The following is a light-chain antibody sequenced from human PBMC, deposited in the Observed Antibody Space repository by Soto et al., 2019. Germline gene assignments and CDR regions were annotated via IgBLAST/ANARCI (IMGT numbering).Light chain of an antibody. CDR3: QQYSSYLHS. CDR2: DAS. J-gene: IGKJ2*01. CDR1: QSISSW. V-gene: IGKV1-5*01. Sequence: DIQMTQSPSTRSASIGDRVTITCRASQSISSWLAGYQQKPGVAPKLLSSDASRLESGVPSTFSGSGSGTEFTLTISSLHPDEFATCYCQQYSSYLHSFGQETKLEIK.